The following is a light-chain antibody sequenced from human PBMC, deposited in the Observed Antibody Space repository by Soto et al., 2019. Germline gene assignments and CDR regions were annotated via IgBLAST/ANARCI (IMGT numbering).Light chain of an antibody. CDR3: HHYDSSPPYT. V-gene: IGKV3-20*01. J-gene: IGKJ2*01. CDR1: RSFASSY. Sequence: EIVLTQSPGTLSLSPGERATLSCRASRSFASSYLAWYQQKPGQAPRLLIYAASSRATGIPDRFIGSGSGTDFTPTISRLEPDDFAVYYCHHYDSSPPYTFGQGTKLVIK. CDR2: AAS.